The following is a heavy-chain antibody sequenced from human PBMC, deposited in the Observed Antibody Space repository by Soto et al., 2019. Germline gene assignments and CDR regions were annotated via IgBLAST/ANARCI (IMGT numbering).Heavy chain of an antibody. V-gene: IGHV3-23*01. CDR1: EFTFSAYA. Sequence: EVQVLESGGGLVQPGGSLSLSCSTSEFTFSAYAMTWVRQPPGEGLEWVASISGSGGDTSYADSVKGRFSIFRDNSKNTLYLRMYSLRVEDTAVYYCTRDPNGDHIGAFDFWGQGILVTVSS. CDR3: TRDPNGDHIGAFDF. J-gene: IGHJ3*01. D-gene: IGHD4-17*01. CDR2: ISGSGGDT.